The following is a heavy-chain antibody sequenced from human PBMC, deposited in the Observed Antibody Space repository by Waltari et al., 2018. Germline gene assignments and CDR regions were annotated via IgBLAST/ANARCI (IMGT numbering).Heavy chain of an antibody. J-gene: IGHJ4*02. CDR3: AKTRGRTPFYFDS. V-gene: IGHV3-23*01. Sequence: EVQLLESGGGLVQPGGSLRLSCAASGFPFDTFGMSWVRPAPGKGLVWVSSISGSGASTFYADSVKGRFTITRDNSKNTVSLQMDSLRVDDTAIYYCAKTRGRTPFYFDSWGQGTLVSVSS. CDR1: GFPFDTFG. CDR2: ISGSGAST. D-gene: IGHD2-2*01.